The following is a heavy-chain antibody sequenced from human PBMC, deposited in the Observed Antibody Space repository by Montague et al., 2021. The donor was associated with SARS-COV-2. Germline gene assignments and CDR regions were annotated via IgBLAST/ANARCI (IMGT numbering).Heavy chain of an antibody. Sequence: SDTLSLICTVSGDSMTYFYWSWIRQTPEKGLEWIGYIFYRGTTKYNPSLESRVTITVDTSKDQFYLKLNSVTAADTAVYYCARGATRTFDYWGQGTRVTVSS. CDR1: GDSMTYFY. D-gene: IGHD1-1*01. V-gene: IGHV4-59*07. CDR3: ARGATRTFDY. J-gene: IGHJ4*02. CDR2: IFYRGTT.